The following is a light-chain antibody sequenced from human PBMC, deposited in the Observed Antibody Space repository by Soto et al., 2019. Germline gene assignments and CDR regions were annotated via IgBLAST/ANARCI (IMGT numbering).Light chain of an antibody. CDR1: QSVDSRF. CDR2: GAS. J-gene: IGKJ2*01. CDR3: QQYYSYPT. V-gene: IGKV3-20*01. Sequence: EIVLTQSPGTLSLSPGERVTLSCRASQSVDSRFLAWYQQKPGQAPRLLVYGASIRATGIPDRFSGSGSGTDFTLSIRRLEPEDFAVYYCQQYYSYPTFGQGTKLEIK.